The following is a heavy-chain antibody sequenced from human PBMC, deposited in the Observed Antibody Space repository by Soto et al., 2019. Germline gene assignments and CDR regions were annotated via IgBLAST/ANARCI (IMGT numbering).Heavy chain of an antibody. Sequence: PSETLSLTCTVSGGSISSYYRSWIRQPAGKGLEWIGRIYTSGSTNYNPSLKSRVTMSVDTSKNQFSLKLSSVTAADTAVYYCARDPSQWPDYYFDYWGQGTLVTVSS. V-gene: IGHV4-4*07. CDR2: IYTSGST. CDR1: GGSISSYY. J-gene: IGHJ4*02. D-gene: IGHD6-19*01. CDR3: ARDPSQWPDYYFDY.